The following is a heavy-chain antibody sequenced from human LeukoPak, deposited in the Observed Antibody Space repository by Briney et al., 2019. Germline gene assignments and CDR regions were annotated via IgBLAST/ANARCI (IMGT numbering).Heavy chain of an antibody. J-gene: IGHJ4*02. CDR1: GFTFTTYA. V-gene: IGHV1-3*01. CDR2: INASNGNT. Sequence: RASVKVSCKASGFTFTTYAMHWVRQAPGQRFEWVGGINASNGNTKYSQNFQGRVSITRDRSANTSYMELSSLRSEDTAVYYCARGCMSCDCRCDSWGLGTMVTVSS. D-gene: IGHD2-8*01. CDR3: ARGCMSCDCRCDS.